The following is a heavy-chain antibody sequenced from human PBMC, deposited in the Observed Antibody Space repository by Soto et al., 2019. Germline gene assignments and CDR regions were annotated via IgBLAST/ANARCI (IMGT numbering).Heavy chain of an antibody. D-gene: IGHD4-17*01. Sequence: GGSLRLSCAASGFTFDDYAMHWVRQAPGKGLEWVSGISWNCGSIGYADSVKGRFTISRDNAKNSLYLQMNSLRAEDTALYYCAKTPAYDYGDGAFDIWGQGTMVTVSS. CDR1: GFTFDDYA. J-gene: IGHJ3*02. CDR3: AKTPAYDYGDGAFDI. CDR2: ISWNCGSI. V-gene: IGHV3-9*01.